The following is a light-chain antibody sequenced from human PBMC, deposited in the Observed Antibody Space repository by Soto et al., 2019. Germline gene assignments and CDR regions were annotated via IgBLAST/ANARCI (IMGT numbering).Light chain of an antibody. V-gene: IGKV3-15*01. CDR1: ENINNR. CDR3: QQYSDWPPWT. Sequence: EVVMTRSPATLSVSPGERATLSCRASENINNRLAWYQQTPGQAPRLLIYGASTRATGIPDRFRGSGSGTEFTLTIGSLQSEDFAVYYCQQYSDWPPWTFGQGTKVDI. CDR2: GAS. J-gene: IGKJ1*01.